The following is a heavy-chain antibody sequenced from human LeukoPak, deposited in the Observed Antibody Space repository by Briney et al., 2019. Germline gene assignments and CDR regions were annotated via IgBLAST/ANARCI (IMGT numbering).Heavy chain of an antibody. D-gene: IGHD2-21*01. CDR1: SYSISSDYY. CDR3: ARHSQWGLVPWTFDI. V-gene: IGHV4-38-2*01. J-gene: IGHJ3*02. Sequence: PSETLSLTCAVSSYSISSDYYWGWIRQPPGKGLEWTGTIFHSGGTYYNPSLVSRVSMSVDTSKNQFSLKLYSVTAADTAVYSCARHSQWGLVPWTFDIWGRGTMVTVSS. CDR2: IFHSGGT.